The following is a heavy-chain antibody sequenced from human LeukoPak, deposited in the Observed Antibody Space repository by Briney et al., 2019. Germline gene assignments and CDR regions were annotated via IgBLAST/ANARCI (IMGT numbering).Heavy chain of an antibody. V-gene: IGHV4-34*01. CDR1: GGSFSGYY. CDR3: ARGRRMVRGKNWFDP. Sequence: SERLSLICAVYGGSFSGYYWSWIRQPPGKGLEWIGEINHSGSTNYNPSLKSRVTISVDTSKNQFSLKLSSVTAADTAVYYCARGRRMVRGKNWFDPWGQGTVLRVSS. CDR2: INHSGST. D-gene: IGHD3-10*01. J-gene: IGHJ5*02.